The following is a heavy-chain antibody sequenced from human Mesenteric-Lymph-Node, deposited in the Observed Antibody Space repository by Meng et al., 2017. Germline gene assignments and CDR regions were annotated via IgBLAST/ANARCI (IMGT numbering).Heavy chain of an antibody. D-gene: IGHD3-10*01. V-gene: IGHV3-30*04. Sequence: GESLKISCAASGFTFSSFAMHWVRQAPGKGLEWVAVISHDGSHKYYAESVKGRFTISRDNSRNTLYLEMNSLTSEDTAIYYCVRQWVSVWFAELRRNWYFALWGRGTLVTVSS. CDR3: VRQWVSVWFAELRRNWYFAL. CDR2: ISHDGSHK. CDR1: GFTFSSFA. J-gene: IGHJ2*01.